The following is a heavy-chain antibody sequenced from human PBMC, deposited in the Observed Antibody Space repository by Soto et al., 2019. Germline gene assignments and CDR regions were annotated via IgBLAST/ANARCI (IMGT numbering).Heavy chain of an antibody. D-gene: IGHD6-19*01. CDR2: VYYTGRT. J-gene: IGHJ4*02. Sequence: PXETRSLTCLVSGASISGSYWSWIRQSPGKGLEWLGYVYYTGRTNYSPSLRSRVSISVDTSKNEFSLRPSSVTAADTAVYFCARSVAVPGAHIDYWGQGTQVTVYS. CDR3: ARSVAVPGAHIDY. V-gene: IGHV4-59*01. CDR1: GASISGSY.